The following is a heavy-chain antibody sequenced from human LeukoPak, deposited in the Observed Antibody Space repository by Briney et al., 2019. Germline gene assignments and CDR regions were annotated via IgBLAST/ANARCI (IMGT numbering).Heavy chain of an antibody. Sequence: ASVKVSCKASGYTSTSYGISWVRQAPGQGLEWMGWISAYNGNTNYAQKLQGRVTMTTDTSTSTAYMELRSLRSDDTAVYYCARDSEAYSSGWYEYWGQGTLVTVSS. J-gene: IGHJ4*02. CDR3: ARDSEAYSSGWYEY. CDR2: ISAYNGNT. V-gene: IGHV1-18*01. D-gene: IGHD6-19*01. CDR1: GYTSTSYG.